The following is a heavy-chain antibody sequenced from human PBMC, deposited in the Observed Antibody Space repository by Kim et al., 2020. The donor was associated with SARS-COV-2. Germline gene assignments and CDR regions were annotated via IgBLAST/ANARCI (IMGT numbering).Heavy chain of an antibody. V-gene: IGHV3-9*01. CDR3: AKGGGDGYNWDAFDI. Sequence: DSVKGRFTISRDNAKNSLYLQMNSLRAEDTALYYCAKGGGDGYNWDAFDIWGQGTMVTVSS. J-gene: IGHJ3*02. D-gene: IGHD1-1*01.